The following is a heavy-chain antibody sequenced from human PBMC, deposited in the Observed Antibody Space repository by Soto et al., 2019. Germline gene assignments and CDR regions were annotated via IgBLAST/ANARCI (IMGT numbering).Heavy chain of an antibody. Sequence: QVQLVESGGGVVQPGRSLRLSCAASGFTFSSYGMHWVRQAPGKGLEWVAVIWYDGSNKYYADSVKGRFTISRDNSKNPLYLQRNSLRAEDTAVYYCAREAIAVAHNYYYYGMDVWGQGTTVTVSS. CDR1: GFTFSSYG. D-gene: IGHD6-19*01. CDR3: AREAIAVAHNYYYYGMDV. CDR2: IWYDGSNK. J-gene: IGHJ6*02. V-gene: IGHV3-33*01.